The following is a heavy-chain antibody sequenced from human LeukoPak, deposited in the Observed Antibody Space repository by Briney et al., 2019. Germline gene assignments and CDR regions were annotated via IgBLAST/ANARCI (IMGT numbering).Heavy chain of an antibody. Sequence: VSVKVSCKASGFKFTGYDINWVRQASGRGLEWMGWMNSNNGKTGYAQKFQGRVTMTRDTSTSTAYMELRGLISEDTVVYYCVRDGEGVAISVNYWFDPWGQGTLVTVSS. D-gene: IGHD3-10*01. CDR2: MNSNNGKT. J-gene: IGHJ5*02. CDR1: GFKFTGYD. V-gene: IGHV1-8*01. CDR3: VRDGEGVAISVNYWFDP.